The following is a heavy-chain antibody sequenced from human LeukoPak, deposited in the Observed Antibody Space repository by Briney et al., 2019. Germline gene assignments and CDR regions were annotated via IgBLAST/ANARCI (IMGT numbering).Heavy chain of an antibody. CDR1: GFTVSSNY. V-gene: IGHV3-23*01. Sequence: PGGSLRDSCAASGFTVSSNYMSWVRQAPGKGLEWVSGLSGSGGSTYYADSVKGRFTISRDNSKNTLYLQMNSLRPEDTAVYYCARITGSRVGGFDYWGQGTLVTASS. D-gene: IGHD1-20*01. CDR3: ARITGSRVGGFDY. J-gene: IGHJ4*02. CDR2: LSGSGGST.